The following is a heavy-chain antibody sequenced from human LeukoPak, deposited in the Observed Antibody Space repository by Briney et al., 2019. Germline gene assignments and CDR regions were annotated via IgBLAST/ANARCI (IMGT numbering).Heavy chain of an antibody. J-gene: IGHJ4*02. D-gene: IGHD3-10*01. CDR1: GGSISSSSYY. CDR3: ARDGWFGDGINDY. Sequence: SETLSLTCTVSGGSISSSSYYWGWIRQPPGKGLEWIGSIYYSGSTYYNPSLKSRVTISVDTSKNQCSLKLSSVTAADTAVYYCARDGWFGDGINDYWGQGTLVTVSS. CDR2: IYYSGST. V-gene: IGHV4-39*07.